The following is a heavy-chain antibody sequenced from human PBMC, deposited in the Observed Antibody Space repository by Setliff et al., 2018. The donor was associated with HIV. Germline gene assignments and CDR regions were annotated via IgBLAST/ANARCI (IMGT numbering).Heavy chain of an antibody. CDR3: AKGYYYDSGGGRVRAFDI. Sequence: GGSLRLSCAASGLTFSTHSMNWVRQAPGKGLEWVSYISGSSSPIYYADSVKGRFTISRDNAKNSLYLQMNSLTAEDTAQYYCAKGYYYDSGGGRVRAFDIWGQGTMVTVSS. CDR2: ISGSSSPI. V-gene: IGHV3-48*04. D-gene: IGHD3-22*01. J-gene: IGHJ3*02. CDR1: GLTFSTHS.